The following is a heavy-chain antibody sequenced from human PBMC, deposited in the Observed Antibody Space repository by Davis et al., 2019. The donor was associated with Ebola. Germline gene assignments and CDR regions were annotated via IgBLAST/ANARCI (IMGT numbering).Heavy chain of an antibody. CDR2: IIPILGIA. J-gene: IGHJ6*04. CDR1: GGTFSSYA. Sequence: SVKVSCKASGGTFSSYAISWVRQAPGQGLEWMGRIIPILGIANYAQKFQGRVTITADKSTSTAYMELSSLRSEDTAVYYCAREGEHGIAAAGTFDYYYGMDVWGKGTTVTVSS. V-gene: IGHV1-69*04. CDR3: AREGEHGIAAAGTFDYYYGMDV. D-gene: IGHD6-13*01.